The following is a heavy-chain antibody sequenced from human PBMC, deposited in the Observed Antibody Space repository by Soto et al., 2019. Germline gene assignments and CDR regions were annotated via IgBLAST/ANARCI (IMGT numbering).Heavy chain of an antibody. V-gene: IGHV5-51*01. Sequence: LGESLKISCKGSGYSFTSYWIGWVRQMPGKGLEWMGIIYPGDSDTRYSPSFQGQVTISADKSISTAYLQWSSLKASDTAMYYCARQVKYYYGSGDDFDYWGQGTLVTVSS. D-gene: IGHD3-10*01. CDR2: IYPGDSDT. CDR3: ARQVKYYYGSGDDFDY. CDR1: GYSFTSYW. J-gene: IGHJ4*02.